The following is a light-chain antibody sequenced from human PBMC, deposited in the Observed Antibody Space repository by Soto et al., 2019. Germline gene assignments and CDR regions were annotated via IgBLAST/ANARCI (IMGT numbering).Light chain of an antibody. J-gene: IGKJ5*01. CDR1: QSVSSSY. Sequence: EIVLTQYPGTLSLSPGERATLSCRASQSVSSSYLAWYQQKPGQAPRLLIYGASSRATGIPDRFSGSGSGTDFTLTISRLEPEDFAVYYCQQYGSSPRMTFGQGTRLEIK. V-gene: IGKV3-20*01. CDR3: QQYGSSPRMT. CDR2: GAS.